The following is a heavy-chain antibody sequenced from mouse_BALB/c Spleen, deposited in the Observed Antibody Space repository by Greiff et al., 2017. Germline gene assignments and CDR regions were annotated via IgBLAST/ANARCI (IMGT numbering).Heavy chain of an antibody. CDR3: ARDDYDGFAY. V-gene: IGHV1-80*01. CDR1: GYAFSSYW. Sequence: VKLMESGAELVRPGSSVKISCKASGYAFSSYWMNWVKQRPGQGLEWIGQIYPGDGDTNYNGKFKGKATLTADKSSSTAYMQLSSLTSEDSAVYFCARDDYDGFAYWGQGTLVTVSA. CDR2: IYPGDGDT. J-gene: IGHJ3*01. D-gene: IGHD2-4*01.